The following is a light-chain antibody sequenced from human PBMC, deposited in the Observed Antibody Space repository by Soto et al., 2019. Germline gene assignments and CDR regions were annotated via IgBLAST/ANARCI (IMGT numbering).Light chain of an antibody. CDR1: SYNIGAGYD. CDR3: QASDSSLSASVV. V-gene: IGLV1-40*01. CDR2: DDS. Sequence: QSVLTQPPSVSGAPGQRVTISCAGSSYNIGAGYDVNWYQQRPGTAPNLLIYDDSNRPSGVPDRFSGSQSATSASLAITGLQAEDEANYYCQASDSSLSASVVFGGGTKLTVL. J-gene: IGLJ2*01.